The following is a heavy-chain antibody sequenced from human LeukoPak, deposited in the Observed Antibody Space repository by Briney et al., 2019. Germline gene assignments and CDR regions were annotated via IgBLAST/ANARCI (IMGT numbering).Heavy chain of an antibody. J-gene: IGHJ3*02. CDR1: GGTFSSYA. Sequence: GASVKVSCKASGGTFSSYAISWVRQAPGQGLEWMGRIIPILGIANYAQRFQGRVTITADKSTSTAYMELSSLRSEDTAVYYCARKGRPTDAFDIWGQGTMVTVSS. CDR2: IIPILGIA. V-gene: IGHV1-69*04. CDR3: ARKGRPTDAFDI.